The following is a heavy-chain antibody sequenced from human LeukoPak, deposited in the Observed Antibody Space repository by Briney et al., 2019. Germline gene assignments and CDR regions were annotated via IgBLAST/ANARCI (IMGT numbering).Heavy chain of an antibody. D-gene: IGHD3-10*01. V-gene: IGHV1-69*05. J-gene: IGHJ5*02. CDR3: ARGILLWFGELKGFDP. CDR2: IIPIFGTA. CDR1: GGTFSSYA. Sequence: ASVKVSCKASGGTFSSYAISWVRQAPGQGLEWMGRIIPIFGTANYAQKFQGRVTITTDESTSTAYMELSSLRSEDTAVYYCARGILLWFGELKGFDPWGQGTLVTVSS.